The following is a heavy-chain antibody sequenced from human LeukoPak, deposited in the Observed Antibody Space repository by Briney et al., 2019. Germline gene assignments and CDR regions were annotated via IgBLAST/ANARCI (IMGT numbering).Heavy chain of an antibody. CDR2: IWSDGTNK. CDR1: GFTFSHFG. Sequence: GGSLRLSCAASGFTFSHFGFHWVRQAPGKGLEWVAVIWSDGTNKYYGDSVKGRFIIYRDDSHNTVYLQMNSLRVQDTAICYCAKDAQRGFGYSNSLEYWGQGSLVTVSS. J-gene: IGHJ1*01. D-gene: IGHD4-11*01. V-gene: IGHV3-33*06. CDR3: AKDAQRGFGYSNSLEY.